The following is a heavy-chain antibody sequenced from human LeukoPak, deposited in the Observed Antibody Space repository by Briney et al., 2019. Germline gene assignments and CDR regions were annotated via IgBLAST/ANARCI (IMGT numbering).Heavy chain of an antibody. V-gene: IGHV4-30-4*01. D-gene: IGHD4-17*01. CDR1: GGSISSGDYY. CDR3: ARVNVLDYGDTYYGMDV. CDR2: IYYSGST. Sequence: RSETLSLTCVVSGGSISSGDYYWSWIRQPPGKGLEWIGYIYYSGSTYYNPSLKSRVTISVDTSKNQFSLKLSSVTAADTAVYYCARVNVLDYGDTYYGMDVWGQGTTVTVSS. J-gene: IGHJ6*02.